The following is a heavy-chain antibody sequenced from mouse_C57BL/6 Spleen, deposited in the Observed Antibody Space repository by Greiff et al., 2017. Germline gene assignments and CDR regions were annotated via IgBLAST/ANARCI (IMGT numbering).Heavy chain of an antibody. CDR3: ARYTTKVDAMDY. Sequence: VQLQQSGPELVKPGASVKISCKASGYSFTGYYMNWVKQSPEKSLEWIGKINPSTGGTPYNQKFKAKATLTVDKSSSTAYMQLKSLTSEDSAVYYCARYTTKVDAMDYWGQGTSVTVSS. CDR1: GYSFTGYY. J-gene: IGHJ4*01. V-gene: IGHV1-42*01. CDR2: INPSTGGT. D-gene: IGHD1-1*01.